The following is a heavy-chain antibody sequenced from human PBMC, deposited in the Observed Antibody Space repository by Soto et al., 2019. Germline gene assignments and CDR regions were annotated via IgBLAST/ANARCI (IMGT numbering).Heavy chain of an antibody. CDR2: IIPIFGTA. Sequence: SVKVSCKASGGTFSSYAISWVRQAPGQGLEWMGGIIPIFGTANYAQKFQGRVTITADESTSTAYMELGSLRSEDTAVYYCARILGYCSGGSCYSDYYYGMDVWGQGTTVTSP. D-gene: IGHD2-15*01. CDR3: ARILGYCSGGSCYSDYYYGMDV. V-gene: IGHV1-69*13. CDR1: GGTFSSYA. J-gene: IGHJ6*02.